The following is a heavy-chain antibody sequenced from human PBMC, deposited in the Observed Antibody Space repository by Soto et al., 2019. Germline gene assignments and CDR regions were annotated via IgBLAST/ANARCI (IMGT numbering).Heavy chain of an antibody. D-gene: IGHD3-22*01. CDR3: ASQHDYDSSGYYVVY. CDR2: IYYSGST. Sequence: SETLSLTCTVSGGSISSYYWSWIRQPPGKGLEWIGYIYYSGSTNYNPSLKSRVTISVDTSKNQFSLKLSSVTATDTAVYYCASQHDYDSSGYYVVYWGQGTLVTVSS. CDR1: GGSISSYY. V-gene: IGHV4-59*08. J-gene: IGHJ4*02.